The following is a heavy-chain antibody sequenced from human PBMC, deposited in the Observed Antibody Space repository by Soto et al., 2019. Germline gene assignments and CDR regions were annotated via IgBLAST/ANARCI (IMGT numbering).Heavy chain of an antibody. D-gene: IGHD3-3*01. Sequence: SETLSLTCTVSGGSISSGGYYWSWIRQHPGKGLEWIGYIYYSGSTYYNPSLKSRVTISVDTSKNQFSLKLSSVTAADTTVYYCARDRITIFGVASLDYSYYYGMDVWGQGTTVTVSS. J-gene: IGHJ6*02. CDR2: IYYSGST. CDR3: ARDRITIFGVASLDYSYYYGMDV. V-gene: IGHV4-31*03. CDR1: GGSISSGGYY.